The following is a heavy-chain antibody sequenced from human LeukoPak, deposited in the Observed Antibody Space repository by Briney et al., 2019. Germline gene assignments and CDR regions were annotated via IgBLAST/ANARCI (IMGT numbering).Heavy chain of an antibody. CDR2: ISYDGSNK. Sequence: GRSLRLSCAASGFTFSSYAMHWVRQAPGKGLEWVAVISYDGSNKYYADSVKGRFTISRDNSKNTLYLQMNSLRAEDTAVYYCARVRYCSGGSCYSGGVGYYYCGMDVWSKASTVTVSS. D-gene: IGHD2-15*01. J-gene: IGHJ6*04. CDR1: GFTFSSYA. V-gene: IGHV3-30*04. CDR3: ARVRYCSGGSCYSGGVGYYYCGMDV.